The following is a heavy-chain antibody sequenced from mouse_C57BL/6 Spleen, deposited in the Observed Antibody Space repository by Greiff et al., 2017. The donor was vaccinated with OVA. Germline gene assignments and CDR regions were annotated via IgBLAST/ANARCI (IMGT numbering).Heavy chain of an antibody. CDR1: GYTFTDYE. J-gene: IGHJ4*01. CDR3: ARWRSYSNYGNAMDY. Sequence: QVQLQQSGAELVRPGASVTLSCKASGYTFTDYEMHWVKQTPVHGLEWIGAIDPETGGTAYHQKFKGTAILTADKSSSTAYMELLSRTSEDSAVYYCARWRSYSNYGNAMDYWGQGASVTVSS. V-gene: IGHV1-15*01. CDR2: IDPETGGT. D-gene: IGHD2-5*01.